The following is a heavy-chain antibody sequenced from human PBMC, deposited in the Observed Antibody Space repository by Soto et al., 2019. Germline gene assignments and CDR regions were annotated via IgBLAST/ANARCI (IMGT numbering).Heavy chain of an antibody. D-gene: IGHD3-16*01. CDR1: GGSTNSRNDY. CDR3: ARQPRGPGYGERGLYFDR. J-gene: IGHJ4*02. V-gene: IGHV4-39*01. Sequence: SETLSLTCTVSGGSTNSRNDYWGWIRQPPGRGLEWIGSVYYSGSTHDNPSLQSRVSISVDTSRNQFSLNLISVTAADTAAYFCARQPRGPGYGERGLYFDRWGQGTLVTVSS. CDR2: VYYSGST.